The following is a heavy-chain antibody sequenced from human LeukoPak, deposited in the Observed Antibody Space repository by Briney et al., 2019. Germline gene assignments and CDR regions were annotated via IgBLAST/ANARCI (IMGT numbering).Heavy chain of an antibody. CDR2: MNPNSGNT. V-gene: IGHV1-8*01. CDR1: GYTFTSYD. CDR3: ARHSGYEYHVDY. Sequence: ASVKVSCKASGYTFTSYDINWVRQATGQGLEWMGWMNPNSGNTGCAQKFQGRVTMTRNTSISTAYMELSSLRSEDTAVYYCARHSGYEYHVDYWGQGTLVTVSS. J-gene: IGHJ4*02. D-gene: IGHD5-12*01.